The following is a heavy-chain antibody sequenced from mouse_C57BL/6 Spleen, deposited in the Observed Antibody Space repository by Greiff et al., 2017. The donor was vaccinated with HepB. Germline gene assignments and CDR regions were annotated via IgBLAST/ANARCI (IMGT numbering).Heavy chain of an antibody. Sequence: VQLQQSGPGLVQPSQSLSITCTVSGFSLTSYGVHWVRQSPGKGLEWLGVIWRGGSTDYNAAFMSRLSITKDNSKSQVFFKMNSLQADDTAIYYCAKHDGYYSYYFDYWGQGTTLTVSS. CDR1: GFSLTSYG. V-gene: IGHV2-5*01. D-gene: IGHD2-3*01. CDR3: AKHDGYYSYYFDY. CDR2: IWRGGST. J-gene: IGHJ2*01.